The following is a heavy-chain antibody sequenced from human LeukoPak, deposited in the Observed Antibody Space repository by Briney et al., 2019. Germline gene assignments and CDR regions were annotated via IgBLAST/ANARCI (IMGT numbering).Heavy chain of an antibody. Sequence: GGSLRLSCAASGFTFDDYAMHWVRQAPGKGLEWVSGISWNSGSIGYADSVKGRFTISRDNAKNSLYLQMNSLRAEDTALYYCAKAMITFGGVIVINAFDIWGQGTMVTVSS. V-gene: IGHV3-9*01. D-gene: IGHD3-16*02. CDR1: GFTFDDYA. J-gene: IGHJ3*02. CDR2: ISWNSGSI. CDR3: AKAMITFGGVIVINAFDI.